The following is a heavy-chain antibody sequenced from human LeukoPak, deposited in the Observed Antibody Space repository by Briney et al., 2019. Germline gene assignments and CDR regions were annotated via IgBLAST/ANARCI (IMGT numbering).Heavy chain of an antibody. CDR1: GFTFSNYW. V-gene: IGHV3-74*01. J-gene: IGHJ4*02. D-gene: IGHD4-11*01. CDR3: ARDPGHSNYINDY. Sequence: GGSLRLSCAASGFTFSNYWMHWVRQSPGKGLVWVSRISSDGTNTNYADSVKGRFTVSRDNAENTMYLQMTSLRAEDTAVYYCARDPGHSNYINDYWGQGTLVTVSS. CDR2: ISSDGTNT.